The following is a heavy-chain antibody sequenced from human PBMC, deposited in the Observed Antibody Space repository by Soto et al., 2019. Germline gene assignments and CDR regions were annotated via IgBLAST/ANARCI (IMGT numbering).Heavy chain of an antibody. J-gene: IGHJ6*02. CDR1: GFTFSGSA. CDR3: TTPYCSGGSCYHDGYYSYYGLDV. CDR2: IRSKANSYAT. Sequence: PGGSLRLSCAASGFTFSGSAMHWVRQASGKGLEWVGRIRSKANSYATAYAASVKGRFTISRDDSKNTAYLQMNSLKTEDTAVYYCTTPYCSGGSCYHDGYYSYYGLDVWGQGTTVTVSS. V-gene: IGHV3-73*01. D-gene: IGHD2-15*01.